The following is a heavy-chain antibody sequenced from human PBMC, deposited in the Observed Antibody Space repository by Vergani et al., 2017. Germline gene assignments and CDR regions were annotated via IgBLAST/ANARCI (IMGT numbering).Heavy chain of an antibody. Sequence: EVQLVESGGGLVKPGGSLRLSCAASGFTFSNAWMSWVRQAPGQGLEWVGRIKSNSDGGTVDYAAPVKGRFTISRDDSKNTLYLQMNSLKTEDKAVYYCKIPADGYCSGTTCRLDNWGQGTLVTVSS. J-gene: IGHJ4*02. CDR2: IKSNSDGGTV. CDR3: KIPADGYCSGTTCRLDN. CDR1: GFTFSNAW. D-gene: IGHD2-2*03. V-gene: IGHV3-15*01.